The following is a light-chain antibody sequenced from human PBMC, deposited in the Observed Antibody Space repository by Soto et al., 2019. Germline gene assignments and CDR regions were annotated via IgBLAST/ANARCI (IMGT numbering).Light chain of an antibody. CDR3: NSYTTNSTFV. CDR1: SSDVGGYNY. J-gene: IGLJ1*01. Sequence: QSALTQPASVSGSPGQSITISCTGTSSDVGGYNYVSWYQQHPGKAPKLMMYEVSNRPSGVSNRFSGSRSGNTASLTISGLRSEDEAEYYCNSYTTNSTFVFGTGTKLTVL. V-gene: IGLV2-14*01. CDR2: EVS.